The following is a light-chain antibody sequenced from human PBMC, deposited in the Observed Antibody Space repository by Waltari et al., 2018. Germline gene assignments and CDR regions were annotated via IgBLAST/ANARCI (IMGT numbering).Light chain of an antibody. V-gene: IGLV3-21*03. CDR1: NIGRKS. CDR3: QVCDASDEPVL. CDR2: DDS. J-gene: IGLJ2*01. Sequence: SYVLTQAPSVSVAPGKTAKISCGGNNIGRKSVHWYQQKPGQAPILVVFDDSDRPSGIPERFSGSNAVNTATLSSRRAEAGDEADYYCQVCDASDEPVLFGGGTKLTV.